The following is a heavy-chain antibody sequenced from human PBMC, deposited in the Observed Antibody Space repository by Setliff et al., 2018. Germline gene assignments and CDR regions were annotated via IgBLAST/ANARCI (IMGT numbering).Heavy chain of an antibody. J-gene: IGHJ4*02. Sequence: PEGSLRLSCVASGFTFSTYEMNWVRKSPGKGLEWISYISSSAITTYYAASVKGRVTIARDNAKNSLSLQMNTLRTEDTAVYYCFGAGTCSYWGQGNLVNVSS. CDR2: ISSSAITT. CDR1: GFTFSTYE. D-gene: IGHD3-10*01. CDR3: FGAGTCSY. V-gene: IGHV3-48*03.